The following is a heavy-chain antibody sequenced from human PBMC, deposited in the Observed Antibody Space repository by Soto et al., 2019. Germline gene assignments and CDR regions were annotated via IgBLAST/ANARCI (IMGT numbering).Heavy chain of an antibody. J-gene: IGHJ6*02. D-gene: IGHD6-6*01. CDR2: ISAYNGNT. V-gene: IGHV1-18*01. Sequence: GASVKVSCKASGYTFTSYGISWVRQAPGQGLEWMGWISAYNGNTNYAQKLQGRVTMTTDTSTSTAYMELRSLRSDDTAVYYCAREWSSSSEGRYYYYGMDGWGQGTTVTVSS. CDR3: AREWSSSSEGRYYYYGMDG. CDR1: GYTFTSYG.